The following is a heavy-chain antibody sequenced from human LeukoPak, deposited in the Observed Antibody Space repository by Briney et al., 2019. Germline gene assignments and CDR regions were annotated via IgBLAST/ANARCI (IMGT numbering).Heavy chain of an antibody. Sequence: PGGSLRLSCAASGFTFSSYSMNWVRQAPGKGLEWVSSISSSSSYIYYADSVKGRFTISRDNAKNSLYLQMNSLRAEDTAVYCCAKECRSGYYYYYGMDVWGQGTTVTVSS. J-gene: IGHJ6*02. CDR3: AKECRSGYYYYYGMDV. CDR2: ISSSSSYI. CDR1: GFTFSSYS. V-gene: IGHV3-21*01. D-gene: IGHD2-2*01.